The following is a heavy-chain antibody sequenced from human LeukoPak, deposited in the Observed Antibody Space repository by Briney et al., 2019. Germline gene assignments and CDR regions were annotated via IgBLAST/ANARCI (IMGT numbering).Heavy chain of an antibody. J-gene: IGHJ6*02. CDR2: IYYSGST. CDR1: GGSISSYY. Sequence: SETLSLTCTVSGGSISSYYWSWIRQPPGKGLEWIGYIYYSGSTNYNPSLKSRVTMSVDTSKNQFSLKLSSVTAADTAVYYCARHRYCSSTSCYTYYYYGMDVWGQGTTVTVSS. CDR3: ARHRYCSSTSCYTYYYYGMDV. V-gene: IGHV4-59*08. D-gene: IGHD2-2*02.